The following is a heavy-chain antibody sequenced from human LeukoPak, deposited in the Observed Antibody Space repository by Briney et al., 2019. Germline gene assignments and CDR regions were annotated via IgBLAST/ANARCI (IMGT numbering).Heavy chain of an antibody. J-gene: IGHJ5*02. D-gene: IGHD3-3*01. V-gene: IGHV1-69*13. CDR3: ARDQHAITIFGVVSNWFDP. Sequence: ASVTVSFKASGGTFSSYAISWVRQAPGQGLEWMGGIIPIFGTANYAQKFQGRVTITADESTSTAYMELSSLRSEDTAVYYCARDQHAITIFGVVSNWFDPWGQGTLVTVSS. CDR2: IIPIFGTA. CDR1: GGTFSSYA.